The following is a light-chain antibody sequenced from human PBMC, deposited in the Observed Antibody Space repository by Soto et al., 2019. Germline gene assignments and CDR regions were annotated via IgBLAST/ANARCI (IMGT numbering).Light chain of an antibody. CDR3: LHHGSSLWT. CDR2: EAS. J-gene: IGKJ1*01. V-gene: IGKV1-5*03. Sequence: DIQMTQSPATLSASLGDRATITCRASQSIRYWLAWFQQKAGKAPKLLIYEASRLESGSGTDFTLTISRLEPEDFAVYYCLHHGSSLWTFGQGTKVDIK. CDR1: QSIRYW.